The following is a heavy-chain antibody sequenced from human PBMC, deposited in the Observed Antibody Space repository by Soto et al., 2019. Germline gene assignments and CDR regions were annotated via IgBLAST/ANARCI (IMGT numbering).Heavy chain of an antibody. CDR1: AFSLSDQY. CDR2: TVNKAFSYTT. J-gene: IGHJ4*02. D-gene: IGHD2-8*01. Sequence: EGQLVESGGGLVQPGGSLRLSCTASAFSLSDQYLDWVRQAPGQGLEWVGRTVNKAFSYTTEYAAAVKGRFTISRDDSEXXXXXXXXXXXXXXXXXXXXXXEXYAGFDYWGQGALVTVSS. CDR3: XXEXYAGFDY. V-gene: IGHV3-72*01.